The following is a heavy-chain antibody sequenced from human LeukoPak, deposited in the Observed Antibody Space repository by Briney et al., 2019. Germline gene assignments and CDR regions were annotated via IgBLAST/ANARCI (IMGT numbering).Heavy chain of an antibody. CDR2: IIPIFGTA. V-gene: IGHV1-69*05. J-gene: IGHJ5*02. D-gene: IGHD6-6*01. CDR1: GGTFSSYA. CDR3: ARDRRVYSSSATGWFDP. Sequence: GASVKVSCKASGGTFSSYAISWVRQAPGQGLEWMGGIIPIFGTANYAQKLQGRVTMTTDTSTSTAYMELRSLRSDDTAVYYCARDRRVYSSSATGWFDPWGQGTLVTVSS.